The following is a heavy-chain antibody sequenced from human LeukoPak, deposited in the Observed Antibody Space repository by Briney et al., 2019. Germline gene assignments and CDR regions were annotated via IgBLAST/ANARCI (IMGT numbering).Heavy chain of an antibody. V-gene: IGHV1-18*01. CDR2: ISAYNGNT. J-gene: IGHJ6*02. CDR3: AKGASSSSPPTWSYGMDV. CDR1: GYTFTSYG. Sequence: VASVKVSCKASGYTFTSYGISWVRQAPGQGLEWMGWISAYNGNTNYAQKLQGRVTMTTDTSTSTAYMELRSLRSDDTAVYYCAKGASSSSPPTWSYGMDVWGQGTTVTVSS. D-gene: IGHD6-6*01.